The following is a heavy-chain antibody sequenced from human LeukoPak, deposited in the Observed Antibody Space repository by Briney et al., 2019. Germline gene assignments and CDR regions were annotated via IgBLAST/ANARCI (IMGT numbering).Heavy chain of an antibody. J-gene: IGHJ6*02. D-gene: IGHD3-3*01. CDR2: IYYSGST. CDR1: GGSISSYY. CDR3: ARGPWYDFWSGYYSFGMDV. Sequence: PSETLSFTCTVSGGSISSYYWSWIRQPPGKGLEWIGYIYYSGSTNYNPSLKSRVTISVDTSKNQFSLKLSSVTAADTAVYYCARGPWYDFWSGYYSFGMDVWGQGTTVTVSS. V-gene: IGHV4-59*01.